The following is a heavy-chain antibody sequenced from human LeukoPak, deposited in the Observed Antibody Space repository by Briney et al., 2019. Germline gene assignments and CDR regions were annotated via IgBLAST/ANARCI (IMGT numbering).Heavy chain of an antibody. CDR2: IIPILGIA. CDR3: ARDGRVYYDILTGPYY. V-gene: IGHV1-69*04. CDR1: GGTFSSYA. J-gene: IGHJ4*02. Sequence: SVKVSCKPSGGTFSSYATSWVRQAPGQGLEWVGRIIPILGIANYAQKFQGRVTITADKSTSTAYMELSSLRSEDTAVYYCARDGRVYYDILTGPYYWGQGTLVTVSS. D-gene: IGHD3-9*01.